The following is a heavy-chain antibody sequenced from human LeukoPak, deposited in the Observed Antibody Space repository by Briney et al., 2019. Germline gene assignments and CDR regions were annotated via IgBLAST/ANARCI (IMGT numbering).Heavy chain of an antibody. Sequence: HGESLQTSCKSFGYTYTNYWIGWVRQMPGKGLEWMGIIYPGDSHTEYSPSFQGQVTISADKSISTAYLQWTTLKASDTAIYYCARLDRGYQLPGEGFDYWGQGTLVTVSS. V-gene: IGHV5-51*01. CDR1: GYTYTNYW. J-gene: IGHJ4*02. CDR3: ARLDRGYQLPGEGFDY. D-gene: IGHD2-2*01. CDR2: IYPGDSHT.